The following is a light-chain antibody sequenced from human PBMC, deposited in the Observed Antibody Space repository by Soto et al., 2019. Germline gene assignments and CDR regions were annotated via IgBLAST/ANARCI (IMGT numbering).Light chain of an antibody. V-gene: IGKV3-20*01. J-gene: IGKJ1*01. CDR1: QSVSSSY. Sequence: EIVLTQSPGTLSLSTGERATLSCRASQSVSSSYLAWYQQKPGQAPRLLIYGASSRATGIPDRFSGSGSGTDFTLTISRLEPEDFAVYYCQQYNNWPGTFGQGTKVDI. CDR2: GAS. CDR3: QQYNNWPGT.